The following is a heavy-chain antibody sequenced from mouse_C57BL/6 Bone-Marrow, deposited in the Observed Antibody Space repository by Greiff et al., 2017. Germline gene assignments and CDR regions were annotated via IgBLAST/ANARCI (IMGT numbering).Heavy chain of an antibody. V-gene: IGHV5-16*01. CDR3: ARGGGNYGSSPAWFAY. D-gene: IGHD1-1*01. CDR1: GFTFSDYY. Sequence: EVKLMESEGGLVQPGSSMKLSCTASGFTFSDYYMAWVRQVPEKGLEWVANINYDGSSTYYLDSLKSRFIISRDNAKNILYPQMSSLKSEDTATYYCARGGGNYGSSPAWFAYWGQGTLVTVSA. J-gene: IGHJ3*01. CDR2: INYDGSST.